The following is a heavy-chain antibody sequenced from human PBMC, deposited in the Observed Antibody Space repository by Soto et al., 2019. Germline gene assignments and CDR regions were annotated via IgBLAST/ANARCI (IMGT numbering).Heavy chain of an antibody. CDR1: GFTFSSYS. V-gene: IGHV3-48*01. Sequence: EVQLVESGGGLVQPGGSLRLSCAASGFTFSSYSMNWVRQAPGKGLEWVSYISSSSSTIYYADSVKGRFTISRDNAKNSLYLQMISARAEDVAVYYCAGDGLSLNWFDHWGQGTLVTVSS. J-gene: IGHJ5*02. CDR3: AGDGLSLNWFDH. CDR2: ISSSSSTI. D-gene: IGHD2-8*01.